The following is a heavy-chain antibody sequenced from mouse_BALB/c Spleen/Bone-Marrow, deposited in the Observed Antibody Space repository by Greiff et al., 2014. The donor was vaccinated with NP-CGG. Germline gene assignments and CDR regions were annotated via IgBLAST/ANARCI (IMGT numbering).Heavy chain of an antibody. D-gene: IGHD1-1*02. CDR1: GYTFSDYW. CDR2: ILPGGGST. CDR3: AKGGHVMDY. V-gene: IGHV1-9*01. Sequence: QVQLQQSGAELMKPGASVMISCKATGYTFSDYWIEWVKQRPGHGLEWIGEILPGGGSTNYNESFKGKATFTADTSSNTAYMQLSSLTSEDSAVYYCAKGGHVMDYWGQGTSVTVSS. J-gene: IGHJ4*01.